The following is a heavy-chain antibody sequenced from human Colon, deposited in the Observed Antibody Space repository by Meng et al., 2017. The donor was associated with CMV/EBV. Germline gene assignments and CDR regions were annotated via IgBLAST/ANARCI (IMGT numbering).Heavy chain of an antibody. D-gene: IGHD2-2*01. Sequence: TFSSYAISWGRQAPGQGLEWMGGIIPIFGTANYAQKFQGRVTITTDESTSTAYMELSSLRSEDTAVYYCACSPYCSSTSCYPGEGFDYWGQGTLVTVSS. V-gene: IGHV1-69*05. CDR3: ACSPYCSSTSCYPGEGFDY. CDR1: TFSSYA. J-gene: IGHJ4*02. CDR2: IIPIFGTA.